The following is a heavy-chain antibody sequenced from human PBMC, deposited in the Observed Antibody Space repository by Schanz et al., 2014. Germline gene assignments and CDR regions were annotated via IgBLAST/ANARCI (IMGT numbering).Heavy chain of an antibody. V-gene: IGHV3-21*02. D-gene: IGHD3-16*01. CDR2: ISSTSTYL. CDR1: GFTFSSYA. J-gene: IGHJ6*02. CDR3: AKDRQNRVNRVGYYYGMDV. Sequence: EVQLLESGGGLVQPGGSLRLSCAASGFTFSSYAMSWVRQAPGKGLEWVSSISSTSTYLYYADSVKGRFTISRDSARNSLYLQMNSLRAEDTALYYCAKDRQNRVNRVGYYYGMDVWGQGTTVTVSS.